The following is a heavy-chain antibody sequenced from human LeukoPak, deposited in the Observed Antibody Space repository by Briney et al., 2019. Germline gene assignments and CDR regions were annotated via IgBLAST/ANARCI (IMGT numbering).Heavy chain of an antibody. V-gene: IGHV4-39*02. Sequence: TSETLSLTCTVSGASINSDNHYWSWIRHSPGKGLEWIGSIFYSGSTYYNPSLKSRVTISVDTSRNQFSLKLSSVTAADTAVYYCARDDVRGFSWGQGTLVTVSS. J-gene: IGHJ5*02. CDR2: IFYSGST. CDR1: GASINSDNHY. CDR3: ARDDVRGFS.